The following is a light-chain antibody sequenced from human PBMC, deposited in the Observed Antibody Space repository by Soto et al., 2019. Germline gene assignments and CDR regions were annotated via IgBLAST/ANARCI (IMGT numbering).Light chain of an antibody. Sequence: QSALTQPASVSGSPGQSITISCTGTSSDVGGYNYVSWYQQNPGKAPKLMIYEVSNRPSGVSNRFSGSKSGNTASLTISGLQAEDEADYYCSSYTSSSTPCVFGGGTKVTVL. J-gene: IGLJ3*02. V-gene: IGLV2-14*01. CDR3: SSYTSSSTPCV. CDR1: SSDVGGYNY. CDR2: EVS.